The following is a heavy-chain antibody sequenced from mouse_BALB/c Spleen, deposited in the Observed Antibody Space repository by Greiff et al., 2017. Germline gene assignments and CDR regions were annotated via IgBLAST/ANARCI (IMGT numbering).Heavy chain of an antibody. CDR1: GYSFTGYN. D-gene: IGHD1-1*01. Sequence: EVKLQESGPELEKPGASVKISCTASGYSFTGYNMNWVKQSNGKSLEWIGNIDPYYGGTSYNQKFKGKATLTVDTSSSTAYMQLKSLTSEDSAVYYCAREGTTVVDFDYWGQGTTLTVSS. J-gene: IGHJ2*01. CDR3: AREGTTVVDFDY. CDR2: IDPYYGGT. V-gene: IGHV1-39*01.